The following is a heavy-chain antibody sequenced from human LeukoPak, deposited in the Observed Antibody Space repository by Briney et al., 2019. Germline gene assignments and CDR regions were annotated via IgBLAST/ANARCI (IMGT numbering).Heavy chain of an antibody. CDR3: AKTRDPYCSGGSCYSFYFDY. D-gene: IGHD2-15*01. Sequence: PGGSLRLSCAASGFTFSSYAMSWVRQAPGKGLEWVSAISGSGGSTYYADSVKGRFTISRDNSKNTPYLQMNSLRAEDTAVYYCAKTRDPYCSGGSCYSFYFDYWGQGTLVTVSS. V-gene: IGHV3-23*01. CDR1: GFTFSSYA. J-gene: IGHJ4*02. CDR2: ISGSGGST.